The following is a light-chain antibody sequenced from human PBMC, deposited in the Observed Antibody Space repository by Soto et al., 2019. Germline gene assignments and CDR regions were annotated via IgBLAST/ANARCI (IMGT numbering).Light chain of an antibody. J-gene: IGKJ5*01. CDR1: QSISSW. CDR3: QQYNSYSPT. CDR2: DAS. Sequence: IQMTQSPSTLSASVGDRVTITCRASQSISSWLAWYQQKPGRAPKLLIYDASSLESGVPSRFSGSGSGTEFTLTISSLQPDDFATYYGQQYNSYSPTFGQGTRLEIK. V-gene: IGKV1-5*01.